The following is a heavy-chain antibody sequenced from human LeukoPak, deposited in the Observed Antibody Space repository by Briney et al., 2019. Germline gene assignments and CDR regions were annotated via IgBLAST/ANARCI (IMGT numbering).Heavy chain of an antibody. D-gene: IGHD4-17*01. CDR1: GFTFSSYA. Sequence: PGGSLRLSCAASGFTFSSYAMSWVRQAPGKGLEWVSAISGSGGSTYYADSVKGRFTISRDNSKDTLYLQMNSLRAEDTAVYYCAKDWDYGDYGTDYWGQGTLVTVSS. CDR3: AKDWDYGDYGTDY. CDR2: ISGSGGST. V-gene: IGHV3-23*01. J-gene: IGHJ4*02.